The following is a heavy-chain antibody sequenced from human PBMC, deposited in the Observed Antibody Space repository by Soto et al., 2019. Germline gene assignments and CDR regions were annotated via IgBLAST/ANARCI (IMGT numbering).Heavy chain of an antibody. CDR1: GGSFSGYY. J-gene: IGHJ6*02. D-gene: IGHD1-26*01. Sequence: SETLSLTCAVYGGSFSGYYWSWIRQPPGKGLEWIGEINHSGSTNYNPSLKSRVTISVDTSKNQFSLKLSSVTAADTAVYYCARGNAVGATYYYYYGMHVWGQGTTVTVSS. CDR3: ARGNAVGATYYYYYGMHV. CDR2: INHSGST. V-gene: IGHV4-34*01.